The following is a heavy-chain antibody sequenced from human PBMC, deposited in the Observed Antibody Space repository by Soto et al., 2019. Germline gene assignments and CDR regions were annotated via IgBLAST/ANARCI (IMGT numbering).Heavy chain of an antibody. CDR3: GRGQTAIDV. V-gene: IGHV4-30-4*01. J-gene: IGHJ6*02. CDR2: IYYSGST. D-gene: IGHD5-18*01. Sequence: TSETLSLTCSVSGGTITRGDHFWSWVRQSPGKGLEWLGYIYYSGSTYYNPSLKGRVMMTIDTSKHQFSLNLSSVTAADTAVSYCGRGQTAIDVWGQGTTVTVSS. CDR1: GGTITRGDHF.